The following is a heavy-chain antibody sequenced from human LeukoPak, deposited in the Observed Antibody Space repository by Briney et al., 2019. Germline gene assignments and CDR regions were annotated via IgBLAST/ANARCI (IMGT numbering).Heavy chain of an antibody. J-gene: IGHJ6*03. V-gene: IGHV3-11*01. Sequence: GGSLRLSCAASGFTFSDYYMSWIRQAPGKGLEWVSYISSSGSTIYYADSVKGRFTISRDNAKDSLYLQMNSLRAEDTAVYYCARVDGPGSYFSYYYYYMDVWGKGTTVTISS. CDR3: ARVDGPGSYFSYYYYYMDV. D-gene: IGHD3-10*01. CDR2: ISSSGSTI. CDR1: GFTFSDYY.